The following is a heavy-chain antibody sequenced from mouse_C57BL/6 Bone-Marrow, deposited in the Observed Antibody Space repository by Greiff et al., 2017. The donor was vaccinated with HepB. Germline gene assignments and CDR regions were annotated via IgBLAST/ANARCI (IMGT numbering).Heavy chain of an antibody. V-gene: IGHV1-62-2*01. Sequence: QVQLQQSGAELVKPGASVKLSCKASGYTFTEYTIHWVKQRSGQGLEWIGWFYPGSGSIKYNEKFKDKATLTADKSSSTVVMERSRLTAEDSAVYFCARHEGHPPEYDYDGFAYWGQGTLVTVSA. CDR2: FYPGSGSI. J-gene: IGHJ3*01. CDR1: GYTFTEYT. D-gene: IGHD2-4*01. CDR3: ARHEGHPPEYDYDGFAY.